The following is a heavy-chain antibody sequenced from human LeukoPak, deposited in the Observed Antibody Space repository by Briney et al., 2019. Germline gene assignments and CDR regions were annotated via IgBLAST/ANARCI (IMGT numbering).Heavy chain of an antibody. Sequence: GGSLRLSSAASGFSFSSYRMNWVRQAPGKGLEWVASISSNTGYIYYADSVKGRFTISRDNGENSLHLQMNSLRAEDAAVYYCARDLGTRKSIAFADWGQGTLVTVSS. J-gene: IGHJ4*02. CDR2: ISSNTGYI. CDR3: ARDLGTRKSIAFAD. D-gene: IGHD6-6*01. CDR1: GFSFSSYR. V-gene: IGHV3-21*01.